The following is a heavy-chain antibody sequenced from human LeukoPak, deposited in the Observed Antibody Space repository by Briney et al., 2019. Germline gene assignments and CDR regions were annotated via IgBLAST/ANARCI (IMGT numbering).Heavy chain of an antibody. CDR1: GGSISRSSYY. J-gene: IGHJ6*03. Sequence: SETLSLTCTVSGGSISRSSYYRGWIRQPPGKGLEWIGSIYYSGSTHYNPSLKSRVTISVDTSKNQLSMKLSSVTAADTAVYYCASLYSSGWSGYYYYMDVWGKGTTVTVSS. CDR2: IYYSGST. CDR3: ASLYSSGWSGYYYYMDV. D-gene: IGHD6-19*01. V-gene: IGHV4-39*01.